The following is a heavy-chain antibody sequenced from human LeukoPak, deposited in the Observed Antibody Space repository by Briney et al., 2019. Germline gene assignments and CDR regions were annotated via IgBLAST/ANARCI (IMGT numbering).Heavy chain of an antibody. CDR2: ISYDGSNK. D-gene: IGHD3-10*01. CDR1: GFTFSSYA. CDR3: ARDYYGSGSP. J-gene: IGHJ4*02. Sequence: GGSLRLSCAASGFTFSSYAMHWVRQAPGKGLEWVAVISYDGSNKYYADSVKGRFTISRDDSKNTLYLQMNSLRAEDTAVYYCARDYYGSGSPWGQGTLVTVSS. V-gene: IGHV3-30-3*01.